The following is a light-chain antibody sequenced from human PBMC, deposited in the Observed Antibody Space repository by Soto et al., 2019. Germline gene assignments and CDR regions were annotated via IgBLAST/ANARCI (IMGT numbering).Light chain of an antibody. CDR1: SSDFCDYNY. CDR3: SSYTTSNTWL. V-gene: IGLV2-14*01. Sequence: QSALTQPASVSGSPGQSITISCTGTSSDFCDYNYVSWYQQHPGKAPKLTVWGVSNRPSWVSNRFSASKSGNTASLTISGLQAEDEADYYCSSYTTSNTWLFGGGTKLTVL. J-gene: IGLJ3*02. CDR2: GVS.